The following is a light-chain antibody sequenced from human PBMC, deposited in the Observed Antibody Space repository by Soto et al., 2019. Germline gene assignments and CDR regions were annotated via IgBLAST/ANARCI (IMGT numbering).Light chain of an antibody. CDR1: QSLVASDGNMY. J-gene: IGKJ5*01. CDR3: MQATQLRC. CDR2: KVS. V-gene: IGKV2-24*01. Sequence: VMTQTPLFLPVTLGQPASISCKSSQSLVASDGNMYLNWLHQRPGQPPSLLIYKVSKRFPWVQDRFRGSGAETDFPLHISRVEAEDVGIYFCMQATQLRCVGQGTRLEI.